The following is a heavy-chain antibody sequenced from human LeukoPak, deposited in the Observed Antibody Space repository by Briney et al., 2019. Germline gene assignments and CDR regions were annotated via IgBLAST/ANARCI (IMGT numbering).Heavy chain of an antibody. CDR1: GYTFTSYG. CDR3: ARGRAPGPYYYYGMDV. CDR2: ISAYNGNT. V-gene: IGHV1-18*01. J-gene: IGHJ6*02. Sequence: ASVKVSCKATGYTFTSYGISWVRQARGQGLEWMGWISAYNGNTNYAQKLQGRVTMTTDTSTSTAYMELRSLRSDDTAVYYCARGRAPGPYYYYGMDVWGQGTTVTVSS.